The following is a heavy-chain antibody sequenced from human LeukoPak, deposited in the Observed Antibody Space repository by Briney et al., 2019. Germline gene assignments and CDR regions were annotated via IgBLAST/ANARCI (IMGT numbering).Heavy chain of an antibody. Sequence: GGSLRLSCAASGFTFSSYAMSWVRQAPGKGLEWVSAISDSGGSTYYADSVKGRFTISRDNSKNTLYLQMNSLRAEDTAVYYCARVQYGDYERYYGMDVWGQGTTVTVSS. J-gene: IGHJ6*02. V-gene: IGHV3-23*01. CDR2: ISDSGGST. CDR3: ARVQYGDYERYYGMDV. D-gene: IGHD4-17*01. CDR1: GFTFSSYA.